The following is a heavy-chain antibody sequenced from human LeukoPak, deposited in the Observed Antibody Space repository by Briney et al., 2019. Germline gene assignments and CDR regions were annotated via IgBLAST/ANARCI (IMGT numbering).Heavy chain of an antibody. D-gene: IGHD1-26*01. CDR3: ARDPYSGSYGDSYYYYMDV. CDR1: GFSFSSYN. Sequence: GGSLRLSCAASGFSFSSYNMNWVRQAPGKGLEWVSSITTSSTYTFYADSVKGRFTISRDNAKNSLYLQTNSLRAEDTAVYYCARDPYSGSYGDSYYYYMDVWGKGTTVTISS. J-gene: IGHJ6*03. CDR2: ITTSSTYT. V-gene: IGHV3-21*01.